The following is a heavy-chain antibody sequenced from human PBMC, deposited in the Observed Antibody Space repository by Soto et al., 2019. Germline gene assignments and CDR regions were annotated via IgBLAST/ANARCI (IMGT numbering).Heavy chain of an antibody. V-gene: IGHV3-23*01. CDR3: AEDLYLGGWFDP. J-gene: IGHJ5*02. D-gene: IGHD2-8*01. CDR1: GFTFSSYA. CDR2: ISGSGGST. Sequence: EVQLLESGGGLVQPGGSLRLSCAASGFTFSSYAMSWVRQAPGKGLEWVSAISGSGGSTYYADSVKGRFTISRDNSKNTRYLQRNTVRAEDTAVYYCAEDLYLGGWFDPWGQGTLVTVSS.